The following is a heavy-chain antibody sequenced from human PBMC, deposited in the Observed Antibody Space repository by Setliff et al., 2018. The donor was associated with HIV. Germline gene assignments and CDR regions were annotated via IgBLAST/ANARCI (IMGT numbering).Heavy chain of an antibody. V-gene: IGHV4-59*03. Sequence: TSETLSLTCTVSGGSTSSYYWSVFRQPPGKGLEWIGYIYYSGSSNYNPSLKSRVTISVDTSNNQFSLKLSSVTAADTAVYYCAGGDLYGDYAFSYWGQGTLVTVSS. D-gene: IGHD4-17*01. CDR2: IYYSGSS. CDR1: GGSTSSYY. CDR3: AGGDLYGDYAFSY. J-gene: IGHJ4*02.